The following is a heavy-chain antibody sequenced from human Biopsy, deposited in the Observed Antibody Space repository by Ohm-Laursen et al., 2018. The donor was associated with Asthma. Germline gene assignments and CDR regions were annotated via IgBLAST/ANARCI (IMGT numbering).Heavy chain of an antibody. D-gene: IGHD1-1*01. CDR2: ISKDASTQ. V-gene: IGHV3-30*01. J-gene: IGHJ3*02. CDR1: GFSFSDYY. CDR3: VRDGTDDAFDI. Sequence: SLRLSCAASGFSFSDYYMTWMRQAPGKGLEWVGVISKDASTQDYADSVKGRFTMARDNSKDTLDLQMNSLREEDTAVYYCVRDGTDDAFDIWSQGTVVSVSS.